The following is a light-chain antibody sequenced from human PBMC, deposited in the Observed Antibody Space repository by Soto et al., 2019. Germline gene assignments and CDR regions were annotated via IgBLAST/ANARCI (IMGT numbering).Light chain of an antibody. Sequence: QSALTQPASVPGPPGQSITISCTGTSSDVGGYNYVSWYQHHPGKAPKLMIYDVSNRPSGVSNRFSGSKSGNTASLTISGLQAEDEADYYCNSYTSTSTSYVFGTGTKLTVL. CDR2: DVS. CDR3: NSYTSTSTSYV. V-gene: IGLV2-14*03. CDR1: SSDVGGYNY. J-gene: IGLJ1*01.